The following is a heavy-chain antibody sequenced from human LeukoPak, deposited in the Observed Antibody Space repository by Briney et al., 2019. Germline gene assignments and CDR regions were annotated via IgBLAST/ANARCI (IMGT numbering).Heavy chain of an antibody. CDR1: GFTVSEYD. D-gene: IGHD3-3*01. J-gene: IGHJ6*03. Sequence: GGSLRLSCAASGFTVSEYDMHWVRQATGKGLEWVSAIGIVGDTYYIDSVKGRFTMSRDNASNKVYLQMNSLRDGDTAVYYCARWVVGVAPMDVWGKGTTVTVSS. CDR2: IGIVGDT. V-gene: IGHV3-13*01. CDR3: ARWVVGVAPMDV.